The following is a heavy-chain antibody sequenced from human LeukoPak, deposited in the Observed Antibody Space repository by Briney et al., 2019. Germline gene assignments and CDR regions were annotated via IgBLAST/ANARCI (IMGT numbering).Heavy chain of an antibody. D-gene: IGHD1-26*01. CDR2: IKQDGSET. CDR1: GFTFSAYW. Sequence: GGSLRLSCVASGFTFSAYWMSWVRQAPGKGLEYMASIKQDGSETYYVDSVKGRFTISRDNAKDSLDLQMNNLRAEDTAVYYCAALIIGRPFDYWGQGTLVTVSS. J-gene: IGHJ4*02. V-gene: IGHV3-7*03. CDR3: AALIIGRPFDY.